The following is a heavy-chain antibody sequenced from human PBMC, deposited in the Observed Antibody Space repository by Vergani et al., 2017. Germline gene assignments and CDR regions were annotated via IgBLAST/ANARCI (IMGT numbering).Heavy chain of an antibody. Sequence: QVQLQESGPGLVKPSETLSLTCTVSGGSLSSYYWSWIRQPPGKGLEWIGYIYYSGSTNYNPPLKSLVNISVDTSKNQLSLKLSSVTAANTAVYYGARVVYYDSSGFDYWGQGTLVTVSS. CDR2: IYYSGST. CDR3: ARVVYYDSSGFDY. J-gene: IGHJ4*02. CDR1: GGSLSSYY. D-gene: IGHD3-22*01. V-gene: IGHV4-59*01.